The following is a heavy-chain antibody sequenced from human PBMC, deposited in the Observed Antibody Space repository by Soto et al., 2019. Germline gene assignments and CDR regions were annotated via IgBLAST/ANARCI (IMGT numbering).Heavy chain of an antibody. CDR3: AKRVTGTDYYYYYMDV. V-gene: IGHV3-23*01. D-gene: IGHD1-20*01. J-gene: IGHJ6*03. CDR1: GFTFSSYA. CDR2: ISGSGGST. Sequence: GGSLRLSCAASGFTFSSYAMSWVRQAPGKGLEWVSAISGSGGSTYYADSVKGRFTISRDNSKNTLYLQMNSLRAEDTAVYYCAKRVTGTDYYYYYMDVWGKGTTVTVSS.